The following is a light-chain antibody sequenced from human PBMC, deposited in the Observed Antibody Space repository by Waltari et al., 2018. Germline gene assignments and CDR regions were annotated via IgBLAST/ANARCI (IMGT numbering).Light chain of an antibody. CDR1: QSVANSY. Sequence: VLTQSPGTLSLSPGERATLSCRASQSVANSYLAWYQQRPGQAPRLLIYAASSRATGIPDRFSGSVSGTDFTLTISRLEPEDSAVYYCNQYGNSARTFGQGTKVEIK. CDR2: AAS. CDR3: NQYGNSART. J-gene: IGKJ1*01. V-gene: IGKV3-20*01.